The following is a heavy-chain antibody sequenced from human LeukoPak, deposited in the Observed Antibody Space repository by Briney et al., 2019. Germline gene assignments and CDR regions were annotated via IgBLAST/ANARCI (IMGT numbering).Heavy chain of an antibody. D-gene: IGHD4-11*01. CDR3: AKDNYQAYYYYYMDV. Sequence: ASVKVSCKASGGTFSSYAISWVRQAPGQGLEWMGGIIPIFGTANYAQKFQGRVTITADKSTSTAYMELSSLRSEDTAVYYCAKDNYQAYYYYYMDVWGKGTTVTVSS. V-gene: IGHV1-69*06. J-gene: IGHJ6*03. CDR2: IIPIFGTA. CDR1: GGTFSSYA.